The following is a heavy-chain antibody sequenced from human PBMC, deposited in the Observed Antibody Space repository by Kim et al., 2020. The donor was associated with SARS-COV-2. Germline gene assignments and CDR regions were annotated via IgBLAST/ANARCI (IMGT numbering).Heavy chain of an antibody. CDR3: AREEFVYYYDSSGYPDAFDI. J-gene: IGHJ3*02. V-gene: IGHV4-31*02. D-gene: IGHD3-22*01. Sequence: RVTISVDTSKNQFSLKLSSVTAADTAVYYCAREEFVYYYDSSGYPDAFDIWGQGTMVTVSS.